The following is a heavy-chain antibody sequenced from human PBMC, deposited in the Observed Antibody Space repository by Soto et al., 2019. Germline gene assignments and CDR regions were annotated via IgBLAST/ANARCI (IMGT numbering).Heavy chain of an antibody. D-gene: IGHD3-3*01. CDR1: GYTFTSYY. V-gene: IGHV1-46*01. Sequence: ASVKVSCKASGYTFTSYYMHWVRQAPGQGLEWMGIINPSGGSTSYAQKFQGRVTMTRDTSTSTVYMELSSLRSEDTAVYYCARDAVRITIFGVVPKVYYYYGMDVWGQGTTVTVPS. CDR3: ARDAVRITIFGVVPKVYYYYGMDV. J-gene: IGHJ6*02. CDR2: INPSGGST.